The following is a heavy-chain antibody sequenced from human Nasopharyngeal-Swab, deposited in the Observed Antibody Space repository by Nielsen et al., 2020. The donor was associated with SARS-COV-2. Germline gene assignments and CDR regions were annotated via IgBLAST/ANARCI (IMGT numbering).Heavy chain of an antibody. D-gene: IGHD2-8*01. V-gene: IGHV3-23*01. Sequence: GGSLRLSCAASGFTFRSYAMSWVRQGPGKGLKWVSTISGSGGSTYYADSVKGRFTISRDNSKNTLYLQMNSLRAEDTAVYYCAKLGYCTNGVCRDFDYWGQGTQVTVSS. J-gene: IGHJ4*02. CDR1: GFTFRSYA. CDR2: ISGSGGST. CDR3: AKLGYCTNGVCRDFDY.